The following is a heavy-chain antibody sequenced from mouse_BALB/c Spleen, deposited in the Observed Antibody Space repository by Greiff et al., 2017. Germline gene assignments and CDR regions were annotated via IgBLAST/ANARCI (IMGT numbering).Heavy chain of an antibody. Sequence: EVQRVESGGGLVQPGGSLRLSCATSGFTFTDYYMRWVRQPPGKALEWLGFIRNKANGYTTEYSASVKGRFTISRDNSQSILYLQMNTLRAEDSATYYCAREAITTVVGFDYWGQGTTLTVSS. CDR2: IRNKANGYTT. J-gene: IGHJ2*01. CDR3: AREAITTVVGFDY. CDR1: GFTFTDYY. V-gene: IGHV7-3*02. D-gene: IGHD1-1*01.